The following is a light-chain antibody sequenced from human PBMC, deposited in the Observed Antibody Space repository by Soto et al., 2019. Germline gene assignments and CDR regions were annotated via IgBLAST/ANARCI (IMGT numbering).Light chain of an antibody. J-gene: IGKJ2*02. V-gene: IGKV3-11*01. Sequence: EIVLTQSPATVAFSPWERATLSCRASQSVNSYLAWYQQKPGQAPRLLIYDASNRATGIPARLSASGSGTDFTLTISSLEPEDFAVYYCQQRSSWPRTFGQGTKVDIK. CDR3: QQRSSWPRT. CDR2: DAS. CDR1: QSVNSY.